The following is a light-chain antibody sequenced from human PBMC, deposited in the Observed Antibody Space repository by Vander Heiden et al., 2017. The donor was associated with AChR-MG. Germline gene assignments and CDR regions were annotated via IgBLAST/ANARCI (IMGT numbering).Light chain of an antibody. CDR3: QQSYSTPRT. V-gene: IGKV1-39*01. CDR2: AAS. Sequence: DNQMNQSPSSLSASVGDRVTITCRASQSISSYLNWYQQKPGKAPKLLIYAASSLQSGVPSRFSGSGSGTDFTLTISSLQPEDFATYYCQQSYSTPRTFGQGTKLEIK. CDR1: QSISSY. J-gene: IGKJ2*01.